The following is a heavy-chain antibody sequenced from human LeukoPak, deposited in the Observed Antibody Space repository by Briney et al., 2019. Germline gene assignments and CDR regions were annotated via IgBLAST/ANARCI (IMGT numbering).Heavy chain of an antibody. Sequence: GGTLRLSCVASGFTFSRHGMNWVRQAPGKGLEWVSGISPSGDIKYYVDSVKGRFTVSRDNSKNTLYLQMNSLRDEDTAVYYCAKDDAWLQYNDWGQGTLVTVSS. CDR3: AKDDAWLQYND. CDR1: GFTFSRHG. V-gene: IGHV3-23*01. J-gene: IGHJ4*02. CDR2: ISPSGDIK. D-gene: IGHD5-24*01.